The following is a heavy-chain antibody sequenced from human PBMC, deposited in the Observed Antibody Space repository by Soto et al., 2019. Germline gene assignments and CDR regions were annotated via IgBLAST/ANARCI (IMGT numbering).Heavy chain of an antibody. CDR2: ISGSGGST. V-gene: IGHV3-23*01. CDR1: GFTFSSYA. Sequence: GGSLRLSCAASGFTFSSYAMSWVRQAPGKGLEWVSAISGSGGSTYYADSVKGRFTISRDNSKNTLYLQMNSLRVEDTAVYYCAKTVSSYYYYYMDVWGKGTTVTVSS. CDR3: AKTVSSYYYYYMDV. J-gene: IGHJ6*03. D-gene: IGHD3-16*01.